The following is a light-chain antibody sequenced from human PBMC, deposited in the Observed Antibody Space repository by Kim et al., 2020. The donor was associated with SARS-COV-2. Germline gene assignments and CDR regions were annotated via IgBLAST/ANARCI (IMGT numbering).Light chain of an antibody. J-gene: IGLJ2*01. CDR1: SLRSYY. Sequence: VALGQTVRITCQGDSLRSYYATWYQQKPGQAPIVVIYGKNNRPSGIPDRFSGSSSGDTASLTITGTQAGDEADYYCNSRGSNDNVLFGGEPLLTVL. CDR3: NSRGSNDNVL. V-gene: IGLV3-19*01. CDR2: GKN.